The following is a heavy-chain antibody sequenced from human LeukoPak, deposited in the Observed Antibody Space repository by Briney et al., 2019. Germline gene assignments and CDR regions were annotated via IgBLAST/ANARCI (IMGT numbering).Heavy chain of an antibody. D-gene: IGHD4-23*01. V-gene: IGHV3-74*01. Sequence: GGSLRLSCAASGFTFSSYWMNCVRQAPGKGLVWVSRIASEGSSTTYADSVKGRFSISRDNAKSTLYLQMNSLRVEDTAVYYCARGRPHGNDYWGQGTLVTVSS. CDR2: IASEGSST. J-gene: IGHJ4*02. CDR3: ARGRPHGNDY. CDR1: GFTFSSYW.